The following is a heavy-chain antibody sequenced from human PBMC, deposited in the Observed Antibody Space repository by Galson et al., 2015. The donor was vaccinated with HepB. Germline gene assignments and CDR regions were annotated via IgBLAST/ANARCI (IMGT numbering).Heavy chain of an antibody. J-gene: IGHJ4*02. CDR3: ARHHSGFDY. V-gene: IGHV3-21*01. CDR2: ISSSSSYI. D-gene: IGHD1-26*01. Sequence: SLRLACAASGFAFSSYSLNWVRQAPGKGLEWVSSISSSSSYIHYADSVKGRFTISRDNAKNSLYLQMNSLRAEDTAVYYCARHHSGFDYWGQGTLVTVSS. CDR1: GFAFSSYS.